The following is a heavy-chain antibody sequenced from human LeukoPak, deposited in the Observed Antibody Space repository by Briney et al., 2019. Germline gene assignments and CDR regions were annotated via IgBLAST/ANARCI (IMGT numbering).Heavy chain of an antibody. CDR2: MNPNSGNT. J-gene: IGHJ4*02. CDR3: ARDFAYSGPFDF. D-gene: IGHD2-21*01. Sequence: ASVKVSCKASGYTFTSYDINWVRQATGQGLEWMGWMNPNSGNTGYAQKFQGRVTMTRNTSISTAYMELSSLRSEDTAVYYCARDFAYSGPFDFWGQGTRVTVSS. CDR1: GYTFTSYD. V-gene: IGHV1-8*01.